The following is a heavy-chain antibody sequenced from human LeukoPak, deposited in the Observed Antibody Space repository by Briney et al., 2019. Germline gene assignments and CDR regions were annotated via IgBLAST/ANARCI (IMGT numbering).Heavy chain of an antibody. V-gene: IGHV3-53*01. CDR2: IYSGGST. Sequence: GGSLRLSCAASGFTVSSNYMSWVRQAPGKGLEWVSVIYSGGSTYYADSAKGRFTISRDNSKNTLYLQMNSLRAEDTAVYYCARDRVRLSNYYYYYGMDVWGQGTTVTVSS. J-gene: IGHJ6*02. D-gene: IGHD3-10*01. CDR1: GFTVSSNY. CDR3: ARDRVRLSNYYYYYGMDV.